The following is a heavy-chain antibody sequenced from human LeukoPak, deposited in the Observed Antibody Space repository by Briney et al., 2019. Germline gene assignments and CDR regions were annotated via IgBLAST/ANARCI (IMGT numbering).Heavy chain of an antibody. CDR1: GFTFSSYW. J-gene: IGHJ4*02. V-gene: IGHV3-74*01. CDR3: VRDVWGDRDGFFDN. D-gene: IGHD5-24*01. Sequence: GGSLRLSCAASGFTFSSYWMHWVRQAPGKGLVWVSRINTEGRSTIYADSVTGRFTVSRDNAKSTLYLQMNSLRAEDTAVYYCVRDVWGDRDGFFDNWGQGTLVTVSS. CDR2: INTEGRST.